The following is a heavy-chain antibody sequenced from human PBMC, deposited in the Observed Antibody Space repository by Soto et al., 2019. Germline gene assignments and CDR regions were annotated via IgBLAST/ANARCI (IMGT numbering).Heavy chain of an antibody. CDR3: ARLPKSYFYYYGMDV. Sequence: ASVKVSGKASGNTFASYGISWVRQAPGQGLEWMGWISPYNGDTEYSQKLQDRRTMTTDASARTAYVELRNLRSDDTAVYYCARLPKSYFYYYGMDVWGQGTTVTVSS. CDR2: ISPYNGDT. J-gene: IGHJ6*02. CDR1: GNTFASYG. V-gene: IGHV1-18*01.